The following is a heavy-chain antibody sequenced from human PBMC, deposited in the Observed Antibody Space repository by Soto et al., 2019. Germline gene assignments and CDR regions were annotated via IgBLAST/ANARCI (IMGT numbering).Heavy chain of an antibody. CDR3: ALFDYDYIWGSYRFDY. CDR2: IYWDDDK. CDR1: GFSLSTSGVG. J-gene: IGHJ4*02. D-gene: IGHD3-16*02. V-gene: IGHV2-5*02. Sequence: QITLKESGPTLVKPTQTLTLTCTFSGFSLSTSGVGVGWIRQPPGKALEWLALIYWDDDKRYSPSLKSRLTITQDTSKNQVVLTMTNMDPVDTATYYCALFDYDYIWGSYRFDYWGQGALVTVSS.